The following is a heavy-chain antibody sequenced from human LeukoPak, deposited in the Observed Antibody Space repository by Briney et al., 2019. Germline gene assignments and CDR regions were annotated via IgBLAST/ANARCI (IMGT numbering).Heavy chain of an antibody. CDR3: ARSRVGTSTGTFDY. V-gene: IGHV3-21*01. Sequence: GGSLRLSCAASGFTFSSYSMNWVRQAPGKGLEWVSSISSSSSYIYYADSVKGRFTISRDNAKNSLYLQMNSLRAEDTAVYYCARSRVGTSTGTFDYWGQGTLVTVSS. CDR1: GFTFSSYS. D-gene: IGHD1-1*01. CDR2: ISSSSSYI. J-gene: IGHJ4*02.